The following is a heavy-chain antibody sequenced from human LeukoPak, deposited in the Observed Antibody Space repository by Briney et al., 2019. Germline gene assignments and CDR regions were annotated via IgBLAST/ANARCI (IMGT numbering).Heavy chain of an antibody. D-gene: IGHD6-13*01. CDR2: IYYSGST. CDR1: GDSISSGNYY. J-gene: IGHJ5*02. CDR3: ASSPWYSSSWYGNWFDP. Sequence: SETLSLTCTVSGDSISSGNYYWSWIRQHPGKGLEWIGYIYYSGSTYYNPSLKSRVTISMDTSKNQFSLKLNSVSAADTAVYYCASSPWYSSSWYGNWFDPWGQGTLVTVSS. V-gene: IGHV4-31*03.